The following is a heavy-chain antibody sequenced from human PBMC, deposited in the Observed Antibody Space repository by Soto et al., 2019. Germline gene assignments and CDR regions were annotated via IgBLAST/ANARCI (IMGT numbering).Heavy chain of an antibody. CDR2: IYYSGST. D-gene: IGHD3-22*01. CDR3: ARGPAYYYDSSGYN. J-gene: IGHJ4*02. CDR1: GGSISSGGYY. Sequence: PSETLSLTCTFSGGSISSGGYYLSWIRQHPGKGLEWIGYIYYSGSTNYNPSLKSRVTISVDTSKNQFSLKLSSVTAADTAVYYCARGPAYYYDSSGYNWGQGTLVTVSS. V-gene: IGHV4-61*08.